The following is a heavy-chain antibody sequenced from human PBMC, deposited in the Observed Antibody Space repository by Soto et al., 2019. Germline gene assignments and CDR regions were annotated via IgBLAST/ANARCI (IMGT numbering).Heavy chain of an antibody. CDR1: GVSISSSQW. Sequence: QVQLQESGPGLVKPSGTLSLTCAVSGVSISSSQWWSWVRQPPGKGLGWIGEIYHNERTNYNPSLKSRLTMSLDRSKNQVSLKLSSVTAADTATYYCGRTKDYFYGVDVWGQGTTVTVSS. V-gene: IGHV4-4*02. J-gene: IGHJ6*02. CDR2: IYHNERT. CDR3: GRTKDYFYGVDV.